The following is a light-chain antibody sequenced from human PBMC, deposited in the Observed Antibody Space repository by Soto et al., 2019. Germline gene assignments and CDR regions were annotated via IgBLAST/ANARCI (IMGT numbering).Light chain of an antibody. CDR2: DVS. CDR1: SNDVGGYNY. J-gene: IGLJ1*01. CDR3: SSYTSSSTRV. Sequence: QSVLTQPASVSGSPGQSITISCTGTSNDVGGYNYVSWYQQHPGKAPKLMIYDVSNRPSGVFNRFSGSKSGNTASLTISGLQAEDEADYYCSSYTSSSTRVFGTGTKVTVL. V-gene: IGLV2-14*01.